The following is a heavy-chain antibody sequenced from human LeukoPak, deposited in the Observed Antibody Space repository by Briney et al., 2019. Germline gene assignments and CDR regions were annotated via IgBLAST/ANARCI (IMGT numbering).Heavy chain of an antibody. CDR1: GGSFSGYY. V-gene: IGHV4-34*01. CDR2: INHSGST. Sequence: SETLSLTCAVYGGSFSGYYWSWIRQPPGKGLEWIGEINHSGSTNYNPSLKSRVTISVDTSKNQFSLKLSSVTAADTAVYYCARGRNSHPYYYYYMDVWGKGTTVTVSS. CDR3: ARGRNSHPYYYYYMDV. D-gene: IGHD4-23*01. J-gene: IGHJ6*03.